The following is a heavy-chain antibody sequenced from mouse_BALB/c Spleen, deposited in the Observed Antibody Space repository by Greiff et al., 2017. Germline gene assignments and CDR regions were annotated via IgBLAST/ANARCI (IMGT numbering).Heavy chain of an antibody. CDR2: INPSTGYT. V-gene: IGHV1-7*01. CDR3: ASVYYYAMDY. Sequence: VQVVESGAELAKPGASVKMSCKASGYTFTSYWMHWVKQRPGQGLEWIGYINPSTGYTEYNQKFKDKATLTADKSSSTAYMQLSSLTSEDSAVYYCASVYYYAMDYWGQGTSVTVSS. CDR1: GYTFTSYW. J-gene: IGHJ4*01.